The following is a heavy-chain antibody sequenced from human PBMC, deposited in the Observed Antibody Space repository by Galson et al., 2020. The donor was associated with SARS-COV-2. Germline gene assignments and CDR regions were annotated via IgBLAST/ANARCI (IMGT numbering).Heavy chain of an antibody. CDR1: GGTFSSYN. D-gene: IGHD3-10*01. CDR3: ARIASKIGSDF. Sequence: SVKVSCKASGGTFSSYNLSWVRQAPGQGLEWLGRIIPMLNITYYAQHLQGRLTITADESTSTTDMELSSLTSDDTAIYYCARIASKIGSDFWGQGTLVSVSS. J-gene: IGHJ4*02. CDR2: IIPMLNIT. V-gene: IGHV1-69*13.